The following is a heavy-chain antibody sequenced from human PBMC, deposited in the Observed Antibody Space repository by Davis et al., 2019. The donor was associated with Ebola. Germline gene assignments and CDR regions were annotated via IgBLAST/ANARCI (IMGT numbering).Heavy chain of an antibody. J-gene: IGHJ5*02. D-gene: IGHD3-16*01. CDR1: GFTFDDYA. CDR3: ARDGGGFDP. CDR2: ISWNSGSI. Sequence: SLKISCAASGFTFDDYAMHWVRQAPGKGLEWVSGISWNSGSIGYADSVKGRFTISRDNAKNSLYLQMNSLRAEDTAVYYCARDGGGFDPWGQGTLVTVSS. V-gene: IGHV3-9*01.